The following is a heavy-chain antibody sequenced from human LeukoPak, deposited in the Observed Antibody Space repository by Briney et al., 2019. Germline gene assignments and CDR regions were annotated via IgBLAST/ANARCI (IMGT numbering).Heavy chain of an antibody. CDR1: GVTHSDYA. V-gene: IGHV3-23*01. J-gene: IGHJ6*02. CDR3: AKAGGADKYGMDV. D-gene: IGHD2-15*01. CDR2: ISNTGGST. Sequence: GGSLRLYCAASGVTHSDYAMAWVRRAPGKGLEWVSSISNTGGSTFYAYSVKGRFTIYRDKPKNKMYLQMNSLRHNDTATYYCAKAGGADKYGMDVWGQGTTVIVSS.